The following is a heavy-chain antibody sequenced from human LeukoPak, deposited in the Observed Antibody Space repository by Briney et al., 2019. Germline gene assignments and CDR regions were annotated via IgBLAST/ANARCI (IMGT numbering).Heavy chain of an antibody. CDR3: AKDVTGTGAFDI. Sequence: PGGPLRLSCAASGFTLEDYAMHWVRHAPGKGLEGVSGISWNSGTIGYADSVKGRFTISRDNAKNSLYLQMHSLRAEDTAFYFCAKDVTGTGAFDIWGQGTMVTVSS. CDR1: GFTLEDYA. CDR2: ISWNSGTI. J-gene: IGHJ3*02. D-gene: IGHD1-7*01. V-gene: IGHV3-9*01.